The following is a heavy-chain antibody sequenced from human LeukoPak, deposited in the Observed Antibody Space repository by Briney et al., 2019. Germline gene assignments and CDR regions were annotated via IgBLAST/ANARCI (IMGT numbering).Heavy chain of an antibody. Sequence: TGGSLRLSCAASGFTFSTYSGNWIRQAPGKGLEWVSAISGSGLSTYYADSVKGRFSISRDNSKNTLYLQMNSLRAEDTAVYYCAKAYTSGSYFIDDAFDIWGQGTMVTASS. J-gene: IGHJ3*02. V-gene: IGHV3-23*01. CDR2: ISGSGLST. CDR3: AKAYTSGSYFIDDAFDI. CDR1: GFTFSTYS. D-gene: IGHD3-10*01.